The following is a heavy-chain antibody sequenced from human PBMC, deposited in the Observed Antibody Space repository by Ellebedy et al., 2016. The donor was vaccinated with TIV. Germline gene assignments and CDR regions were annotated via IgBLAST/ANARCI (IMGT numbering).Heavy chain of an antibody. D-gene: IGHD6-13*01. CDR3: AKDSRQLTSFFDY. J-gene: IGHJ4*02. V-gene: IGHV3-23*01. CDR1: GFTFSSYA. Sequence: GESLKISCAASGFTFSSYAMSWVRQAPGKGLEWVSAISGSGGSTYYADSVKGRFTISRDNSKNTLYLQMNSLRAEDTAVYYCAKDSRQLTSFFDYWGQGTLVTVSS. CDR2: ISGSGGST.